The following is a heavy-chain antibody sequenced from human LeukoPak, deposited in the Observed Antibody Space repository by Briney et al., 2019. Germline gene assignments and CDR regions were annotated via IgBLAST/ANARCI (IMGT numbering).Heavy chain of an antibody. J-gene: IGHJ6*03. CDR2: VSGSGGST. CDR1: GFTFSSYA. Sequence: GVLRLSCAASGFTFSSYAMSWVRQAPGKGLEWVSAVSGSGGSTYYADSVKGRFTISRDNSKNTLYLQMNSLRAEDTAVYYCAKGEEPNYYYYYMDVWGKGTTVTVSS. V-gene: IGHV3-23*01. D-gene: IGHD1-26*01. CDR3: AKGEEPNYYYYYMDV.